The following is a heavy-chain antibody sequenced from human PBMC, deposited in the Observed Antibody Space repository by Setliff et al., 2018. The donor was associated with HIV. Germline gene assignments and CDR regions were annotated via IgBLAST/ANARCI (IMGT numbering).Heavy chain of an antibody. CDR2: IYSTGHT. V-gene: IGHV4-38-2*02. J-gene: IGHJ6*03. Sequence: NPSETLSLTCLVFGYSITNGNYWAWIRQSPGKGQEWIGSIYSTGHTYYNPSHKSRLTMSVDTAKNRFSLKLISVTAADTAVYYCARDPTERFGYYYYMDVWGKGTTVTVSS. D-gene: IGHD3-16*01. CDR1: GYSITNGNY. CDR3: ARDPTERFGYYYYMDV.